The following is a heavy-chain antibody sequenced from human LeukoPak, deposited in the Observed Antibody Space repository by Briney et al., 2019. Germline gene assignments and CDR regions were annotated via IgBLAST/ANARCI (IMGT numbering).Heavy chain of an antibody. CDR2: ISGSGNTI. Sequence: GESLRLSCAASGFIFNTYGMDWVRQAPGKGLEWLSYISGSGNTIYYADSVKGRFTISRDNAKNSLYLQMNSLRAEDTAVYYCARAYSSPNWFDPWGQGTLVTVSS. D-gene: IGHD6-13*01. CDR3: ARAYSSPNWFDP. J-gene: IGHJ5*02. CDR1: GFIFNTYG. V-gene: IGHV3-48*04.